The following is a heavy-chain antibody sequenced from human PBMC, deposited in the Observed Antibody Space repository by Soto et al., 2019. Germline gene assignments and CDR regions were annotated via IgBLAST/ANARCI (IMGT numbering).Heavy chain of an antibody. V-gene: IGHV3-7*01. CDR2: IKQDGSEK. D-gene: IGHD3-3*01. Sequence: PGGSLRLSCAASGFTFSSYWMSWVRQAPGKGLEWVANIKQDGSEKYYVDSVKGRFTISRDNAKNSLYLQMNSLRAEDTAVYYCARVMCYDFWSGYCRWDYYYRDVWGKGTTVTVSS. CDR1: GFTFSSYW. CDR3: ARVMCYDFWSGYCRWDYYYRDV. J-gene: IGHJ6*03.